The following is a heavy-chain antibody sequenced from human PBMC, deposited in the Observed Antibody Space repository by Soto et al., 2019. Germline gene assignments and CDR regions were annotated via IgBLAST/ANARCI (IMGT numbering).Heavy chain of an antibody. CDR3: ARPPRH. Sequence: SETLSLTCTVSGGSISSYYWSWIRQPPGKGLEWIGYIYYSDSTNYNPSLKSRVIISVDTSKNQFSLRLSSVTAADTAVYYCARPPRHWGQGTLVTVSS. V-gene: IGHV4-59*12. J-gene: IGHJ4*02. CDR2: IYYSDST. CDR1: GGSISSYY.